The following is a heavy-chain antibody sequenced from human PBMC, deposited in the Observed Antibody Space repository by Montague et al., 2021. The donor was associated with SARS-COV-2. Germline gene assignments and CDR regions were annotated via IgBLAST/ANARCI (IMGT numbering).Heavy chain of an antibody. V-gene: IGHV4-39*01. Sequence: SETLSLTCTVSGSSISSSSYYWGWIRQPPGKGLEWIGSIYYSGSTYHNPSLKSRVTISVDTSKNQLSLKLSSVTAADTAVYYCARHSGRDTIFGVVIIPDAFDIWGQGTMVTVSS. CDR1: GSSISSSSYY. CDR3: ARHSGRDTIFGVVIIPDAFDI. D-gene: IGHD3-3*01. J-gene: IGHJ3*02. CDR2: IYYSGST.